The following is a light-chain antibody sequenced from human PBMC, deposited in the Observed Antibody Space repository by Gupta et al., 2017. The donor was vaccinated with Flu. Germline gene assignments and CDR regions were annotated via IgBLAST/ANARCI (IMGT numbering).Light chain of an antibody. CDR1: QSVLYSSNNKNY. CDR2: WAS. Sequence: SLGERATINCKSSQSVLYSSNNKNYLAWYQQKPGQPPKLLIYWASTRESGVPDRFSGSGSGTDFTLTISSLQAEDVAVYYCQQYYSVLYTFGQGTKLEIK. V-gene: IGKV4-1*01. CDR3: QQYYSVLYT. J-gene: IGKJ2*01.